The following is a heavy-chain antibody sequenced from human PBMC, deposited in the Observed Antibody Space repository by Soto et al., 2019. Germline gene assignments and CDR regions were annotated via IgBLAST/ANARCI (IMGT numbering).Heavy chain of an antibody. CDR2: IYTDGTT. Sequence: QVQLQGSGPGQVKPSETLSLTYTVSGDSISDYFYWSWIRQPAGKGLEWIGRIYTDGTTKYNPSLKSRVTLSLDKSMNQFYLRMSSVTAADTAVYYFAREVRGGFTGIFDQWGRGSRVTVSS. V-gene: IGHV4-4*07. CDR1: GDSISDYFY. D-gene: IGHD2-15*01. CDR3: AREVRGGFTGIFDQ. J-gene: IGHJ4*02.